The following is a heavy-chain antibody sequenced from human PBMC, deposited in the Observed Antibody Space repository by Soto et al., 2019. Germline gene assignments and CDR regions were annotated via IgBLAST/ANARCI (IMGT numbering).Heavy chain of an antibody. CDR2: ISSNGGST. CDR3: ARGLIVVVPAAVYYYYYMDV. D-gene: IGHD2-2*01. Sequence: GGSLRLSCAASGFTFSSYAMHWVRQAPGKGLEYVSAISSNGGSTYYANSVKGRFTISRDNSKNTLYLQMGSLRAEDMAVYYCARGLIVVVPAAVYYYYYMDVWGKGTTVTVSS. CDR1: GFTFSSYA. J-gene: IGHJ6*03. V-gene: IGHV3-64*01.